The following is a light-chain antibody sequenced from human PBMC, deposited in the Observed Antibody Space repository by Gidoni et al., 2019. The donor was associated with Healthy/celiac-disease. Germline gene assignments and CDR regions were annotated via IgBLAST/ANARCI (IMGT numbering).Light chain of an antibody. CDR3: SSYTSSSTLL. CDR2: EVS. V-gene: IGLV2-14*01. J-gene: IGLJ3*02. Sequence: QSALTQPASVSGSPGQSITIPCTGTSSDVGGYNYVSWYQQHPGKAPKRMIYEVSNRPSGVSNRFSGSKSGNTASLTISGLQAEDEADYYCSSYTSSSTLLFGGGTKLTVL. CDR1: SSDVGGYNY.